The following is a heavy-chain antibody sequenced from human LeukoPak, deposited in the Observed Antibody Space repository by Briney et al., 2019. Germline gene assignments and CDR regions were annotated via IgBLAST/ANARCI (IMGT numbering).Heavy chain of an antibody. Sequence: GGSLRLSCAASGFTFSSYGMHWVRQAPGKGLEWVAVISYDGSSKYYADSVKGRFTISRDNSKNTLYLQMNSLRAEDTAVYYCAKDHGSYYDILTGYYIPPFLDYWGQGTLVTVSS. CDR3: AKDHGSYYDILTGYYIPPFLDY. CDR1: GFTFSSYG. V-gene: IGHV3-30*18. D-gene: IGHD3-9*01. CDR2: ISYDGSSK. J-gene: IGHJ4*02.